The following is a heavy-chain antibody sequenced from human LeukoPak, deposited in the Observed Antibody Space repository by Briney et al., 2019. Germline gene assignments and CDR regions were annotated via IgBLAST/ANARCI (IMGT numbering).Heavy chain of an antibody. CDR1: GYTFTSYD. D-gene: IGHD3-10*01. J-gene: IGHJ4*02. CDR2: MNPNSGNT. V-gene: IGHV1-8*01. CDR3: ARGPTNVLLWFGEY. Sequence: ASVKVSCKGSGYTFTSYDINWVRQATGQGLEWMGWMNPNSGNTGYAQKFQGRVTMTRNTSISTAYMELSSLRSEDTAVYYCARGPTNVLLWFGEYWGQGTLVTVSS.